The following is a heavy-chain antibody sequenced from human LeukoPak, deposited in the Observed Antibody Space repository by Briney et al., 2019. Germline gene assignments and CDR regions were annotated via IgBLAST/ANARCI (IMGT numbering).Heavy chain of an antibody. CDR3: ARAFGAYCTNVVCYHFDY. CDR2: INHSGST. CDR1: AGSFSGYY. J-gene: IGHJ4*02. Sequence: SETLSLTRAVYAGSFSGYYWSWIRQPPGKGLEWIGEINHSGSTNYNPSLKSRVTISVDTSKNKFSLKLSSVTAADTAVYYCARAFGAYCTNVVCYHFDYWGQGTLVTVSS. D-gene: IGHD2-8*01. V-gene: IGHV4-34*01.